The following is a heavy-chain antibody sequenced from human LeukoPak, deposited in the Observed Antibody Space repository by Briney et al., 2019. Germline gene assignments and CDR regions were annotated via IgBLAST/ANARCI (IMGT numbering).Heavy chain of an antibody. CDR3: AKDIVNSGPRGYFDY. V-gene: IGHV3-23*01. Sequence: GGSLRLSCAASGFTFSSYAMSWVRQAPGKGLEWVSLISGGGGTTYYADSVKGRFTISRDKSMSTVYLQMYSLRAEDTAVYYCAKDIVNSGPRGYFDYRGQGTLVTVSS. CDR1: GFTFSSYA. CDR2: ISGGGGTT. J-gene: IGHJ4*02. D-gene: IGHD6-19*01.